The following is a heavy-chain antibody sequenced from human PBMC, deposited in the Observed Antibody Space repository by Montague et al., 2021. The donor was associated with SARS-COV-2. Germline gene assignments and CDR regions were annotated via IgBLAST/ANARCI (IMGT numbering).Heavy chain of an antibody. Sequence: SETLSLTCAVYGGSFSGYYWNWIRQPPGKGLEWIGEINHSGSTNXXPSLKSRVTMSVDTSKNQFSLKLSSVTAADTAVYYCARGARQGYGFRLGSFDYWGQGTLVTVSS. D-gene: IGHD3-10*01. CDR3: ARGARQGYGFRLGSFDY. V-gene: IGHV4-34*01. CDR1: GGSFSGYY. CDR2: INHSGST. J-gene: IGHJ4*02.